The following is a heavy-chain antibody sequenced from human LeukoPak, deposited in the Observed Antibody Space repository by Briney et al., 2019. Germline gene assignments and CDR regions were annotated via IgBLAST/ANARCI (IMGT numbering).Heavy chain of an antibody. CDR1: GYTFTSYY. CDR2: INPSGGST. J-gene: IGHJ1*01. Sequence: GASVKVSCKASGYTFTSYYMHWVRQAPGQGLEWMGIINPSGGSTSYAQKFQGRVTMTRDTSTSTVYMELSSLRSEDTAVYYCARTLYSGSYYAGYFQHWGQGTLVTVSS. D-gene: IGHD1-26*01. V-gene: IGHV1-46*01. CDR3: ARTLYSGSYYAGYFQH.